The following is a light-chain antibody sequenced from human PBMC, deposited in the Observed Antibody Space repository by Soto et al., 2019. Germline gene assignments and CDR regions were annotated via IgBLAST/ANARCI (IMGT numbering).Light chain of an antibody. CDR2: LNSDGNH. CDR3: QTWGSGIVV. Sequence: QPVLTQSPSASASLGASVKLTCTLSSGHSNYAIAWHQQQSEQGPRYLMKLNSDGNHSKGDGIPDRFSGSSSGAERYLTISILQSEDEAYYYCQTWGSGIVVFGGGTKVTVL. V-gene: IGLV4-69*01. CDR1: SGHSNYA. J-gene: IGLJ2*01.